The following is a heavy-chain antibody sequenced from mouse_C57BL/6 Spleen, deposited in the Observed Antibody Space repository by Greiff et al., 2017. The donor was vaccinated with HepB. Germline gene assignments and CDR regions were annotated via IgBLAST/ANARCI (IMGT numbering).Heavy chain of an antibody. Sequence: VQLQQSGAELVRPGASVKLSCTASGFNIKDDYMHWVKQRPEQGLEWIGWIDPENGDTEYASKFQGKATITADTYSNTAYLQLSSLTSEDTAVYYCTTEGGGYGSTWGQGTTLTVSS. D-gene: IGHD1-1*01. V-gene: IGHV14-4*01. J-gene: IGHJ2*01. CDR1: GFNIKDDY. CDR2: IDPENGDT. CDR3: TTEGGGYGST.